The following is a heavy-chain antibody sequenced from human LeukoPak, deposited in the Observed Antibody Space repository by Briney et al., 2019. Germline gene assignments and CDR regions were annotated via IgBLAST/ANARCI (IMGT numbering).Heavy chain of an antibody. CDR2: ISGSGGST. CDR3: AKPYYKVAAAGTRGISDY. Sequence: GGSLRLSCAASGFTFSSYAMSWVRQAPGKGLEWVSAISGSGGSTYYADSVKGRFTISRDNSKNTLYLQMNSLRAEDTAVYYCAKPYYKVAAAGTRGISDYWGQGTLVTVSS. J-gene: IGHJ4*02. D-gene: IGHD6-13*01. V-gene: IGHV3-23*01. CDR1: GFTFSSYA.